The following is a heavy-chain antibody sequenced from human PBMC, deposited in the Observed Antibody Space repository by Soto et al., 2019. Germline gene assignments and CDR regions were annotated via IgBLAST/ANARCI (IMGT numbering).Heavy chain of an antibody. J-gene: IGHJ4*02. Sequence: QVQLQESGPGLVKPSETLSLTCTVSGGSISSYYWSWIRQPPGKGLEWIGYIYYSGSTNYNPSLKRRVTISVDTSKNPFSLKLSSVTAADTAVYYCARVRWTVAGPGHFDYWGQGTLVTVSS. CDR1: GGSISSYY. CDR2: IYYSGST. D-gene: IGHD6-19*01. CDR3: ARVRWTVAGPGHFDY. V-gene: IGHV4-59*01.